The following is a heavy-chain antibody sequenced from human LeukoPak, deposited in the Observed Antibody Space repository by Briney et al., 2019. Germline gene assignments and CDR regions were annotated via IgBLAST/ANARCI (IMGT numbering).Heavy chain of an antibody. Sequence: SETLSLTCAVSGGSISSSNWWSWVRQPPGKGLEWIGEIYHSGSTNYNPSLKSRVTISVDKSKNQFSLKLSSVTAADTAVYYCARVPSKDATDAFDIWGQGTMVTVSS. D-gene: IGHD3-10*01. CDR3: ARVPSKDATDAFDI. J-gene: IGHJ3*02. CDR1: GGSISSSNW. CDR2: IYHSGST. V-gene: IGHV4-4*02.